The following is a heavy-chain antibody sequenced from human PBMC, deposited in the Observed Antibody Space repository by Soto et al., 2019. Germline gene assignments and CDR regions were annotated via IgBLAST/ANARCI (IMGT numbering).Heavy chain of an antibody. CDR3: ARRVLLLFGELGYYYYGMDV. J-gene: IGHJ6*02. CDR2: IYYSGST. Sequence: QLLESGPGLVKPSETLSLTCTVSGGSISSSSYYWGWIRQPPGKGLEWIGSIYYSGSTYYNPSLKSRVTISVDTSKNQFSRKLSSVTAADPAVYYCARRVLLLFGELGYYYYGMDVWGQGTTVTVSS. V-gene: IGHV4-39*01. D-gene: IGHD3-10*01. CDR1: GGSISSSSYY.